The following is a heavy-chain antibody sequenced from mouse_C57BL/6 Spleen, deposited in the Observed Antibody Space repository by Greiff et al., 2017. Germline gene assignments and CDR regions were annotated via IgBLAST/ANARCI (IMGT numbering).Heavy chain of an antibody. V-gene: IGHV1-85*01. D-gene: IGHD2-4*01. CDR2: IYPRDGST. J-gene: IGHJ2*01. CDR3: ARKSYYDYDGYYFDY. Sequence: QVQLKQSGPELVKPGASVKLSCKASGYTFTSYDINWVKQRPGQGLEWIGWIYPRDGSTKYNEKFKGKATLTVDTSSSTAYMELHSLTSEDSAVYFCARKSYYDYDGYYFDYWGQGTTLTVSS. CDR1: GYTFTSYD.